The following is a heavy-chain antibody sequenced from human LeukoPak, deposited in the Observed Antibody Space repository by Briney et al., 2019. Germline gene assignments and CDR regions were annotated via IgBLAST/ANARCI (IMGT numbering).Heavy chain of an antibody. CDR2: VSASGST. V-gene: IGHV4-4*07. J-gene: IGHJ4*02. CDR3: ASWNVGRRKYDF. D-gene: IGHD1-26*01. CDR1: GDSSSDYY. Sequence: PSEILSLTCSVSGDSSSDYYWSWLRQPAGKGLEWIGRVSASGSTRSNDSLKSRVTMSIDTSKNQFSLKLTSVTAADTAVYYCASWNVGRRKYDFWGQGILVTVSS.